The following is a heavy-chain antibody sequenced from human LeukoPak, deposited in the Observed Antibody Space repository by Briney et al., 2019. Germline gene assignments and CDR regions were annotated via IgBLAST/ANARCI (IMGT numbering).Heavy chain of an antibody. CDR1: GGTFSSYA. V-gene: IGHV1-69*01. J-gene: IGHJ4*02. CDR2: IIPIFGTA. D-gene: IGHD3-10*01. CDR3: ARDPSMVRGENTPYFDY. Sequence: SVTVSCKASGGTFSSYAISWVRQAPGQGLEWMGGIIPIFGTADYAQKFQGRVTITADESTSTAYMDLSSLRSEDTAVYYCARDPSMVRGENTPYFDYWGQGTLVTVSS.